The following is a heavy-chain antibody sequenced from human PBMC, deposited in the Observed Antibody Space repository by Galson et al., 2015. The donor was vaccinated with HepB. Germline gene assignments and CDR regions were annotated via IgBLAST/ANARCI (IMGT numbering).Heavy chain of an antibody. CDR3: ARGRYCSSTSCYWDWFDP. D-gene: IGHD2-2*01. CDR2: IIPIFGTA. CDR1: GGTFSSYA. Sequence: SVKVSCKASGGTFSSYAISWVRQAPGQGLEWMGGIIPIFGTANYAQKFQGRVTITADESTSTAYMELSSLRSEDTAVYYCARGRYCSSTSCYWDWFDPWGQGTLVTVSS. J-gene: IGHJ5*02. V-gene: IGHV1-69*13.